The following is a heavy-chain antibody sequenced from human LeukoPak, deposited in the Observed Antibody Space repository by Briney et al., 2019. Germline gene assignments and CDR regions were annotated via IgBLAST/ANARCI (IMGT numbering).Heavy chain of an antibody. CDR3: ARDEEWFGELLPFDY. CDR1: GYTSTGYY. V-gene: IGHV1-2*02. D-gene: IGHD3-10*01. Sequence: ASVKVSCKASGYTSTGYYMHWVRQAPGQGLEWMGWINPNSGGTNYAQKFQGRVTMTRDTSISTAYMELSRLRSDDTAVYYCARDEEWFGELLPFDYWGQGTLVTVSS. J-gene: IGHJ4*02. CDR2: INPNSGGT.